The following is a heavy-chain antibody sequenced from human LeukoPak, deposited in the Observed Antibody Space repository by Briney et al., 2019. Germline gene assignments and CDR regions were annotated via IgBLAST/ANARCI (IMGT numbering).Heavy chain of an antibody. CDR3: ARPGTSWYTTYYFDS. CDR2: ISPYSGNT. CDR1: GYSFTNYV. D-gene: IGHD6-13*01. Sequence: EASLKVSCKASGYSFTNYVINWMRQVPGQGLEWIGWISPYSGNTDYAQKHQGRVTLTTDTSTSTAYMELRSLRSDDTAVYYCARPGTSWYTTYYFDSWGQGTLVTVSS. V-gene: IGHV1-18*04. J-gene: IGHJ4*02.